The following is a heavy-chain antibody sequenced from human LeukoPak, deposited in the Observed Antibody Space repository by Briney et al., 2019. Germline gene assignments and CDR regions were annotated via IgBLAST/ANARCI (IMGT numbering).Heavy chain of an antibody. CDR3: ARVTTGMHAFDI. D-gene: IGHD1-1*01. V-gene: IGHV4-31*03. J-gene: IGHJ3*02. Sequence: SETLSLTCTVSGGSISSCGYYWSWIRQHPGKGLEWIGYIYYSGSTYYNPSLKSRVTISVDTSKNQFSLKLSSVTAADTAVYYCARVTTGMHAFDIWGQGTMVTVSS. CDR2: IYYSGST. CDR1: GGSISSCGYY.